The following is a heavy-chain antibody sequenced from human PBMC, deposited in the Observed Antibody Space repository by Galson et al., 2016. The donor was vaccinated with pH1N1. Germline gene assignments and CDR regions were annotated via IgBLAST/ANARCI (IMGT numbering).Heavy chain of an antibody. CDR1: GLSPSSSGVG. Sequence: PALVKPTQTLTLTCSFSGLSPSSSGVGVGWIRQPPGKALEWLALIYWDDDTRYNPSLKSRLSITKATSKNQVILTLTNMDPMDTASYYCARGYCSATSCRHNEYWGPGTLVTVSS. D-gene: IGHD2-2*01. CDR2: IYWDDDT. V-gene: IGHV2-5*02. CDR3: ARGYCSATSCRHNEY. J-gene: IGHJ4*02.